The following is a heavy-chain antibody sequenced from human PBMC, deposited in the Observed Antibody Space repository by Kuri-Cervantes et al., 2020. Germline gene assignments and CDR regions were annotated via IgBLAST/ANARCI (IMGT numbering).Heavy chain of an antibody. D-gene: IGHD6-13*01. CDR3: ARDYYSSSWYDYYYYYGMDV. V-gene: IGHV3-21*05. CDR1: GFTFSSYS. Sequence: LSLTCAASGFTFSSYSMNWVRQAPGKGLEWVSYISSSSSYIYYADSVKCRFTISRDNAKNSLYLQMNSLRAEDTAVYYCARDYYSSSWYDYYYYYGMDVWGQGTTVTVSS. CDR2: ISSSSSYI. J-gene: IGHJ6*02.